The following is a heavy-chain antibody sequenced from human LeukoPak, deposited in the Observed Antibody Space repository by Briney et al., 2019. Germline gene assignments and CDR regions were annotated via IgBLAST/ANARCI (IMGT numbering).Heavy chain of an antibody. V-gene: IGHV3-30*04. Sequence: GRSLRLSCAASGFTFSSYAMHWVRQAPGKGLEWVAVISYDGSNKYYADSVKGRFTISRDNSKNTLYLQMNSLRAEDTAVFYCARGAYGSSWKNFDYWGQGTLVTVSS. D-gene: IGHD6-13*01. CDR2: ISYDGSNK. J-gene: IGHJ4*02. CDR3: ARGAYGSSWKNFDY. CDR1: GFTFSSYA.